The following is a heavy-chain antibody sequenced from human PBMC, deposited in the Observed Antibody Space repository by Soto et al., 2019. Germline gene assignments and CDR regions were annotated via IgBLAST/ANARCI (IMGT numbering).Heavy chain of an antibody. J-gene: IGHJ4*02. CDR3: AKGLIIAVADPFDC. D-gene: IGHD6-19*01. Sequence: GGSLRLSCAASGFTFSSYAMSWVRQAPGKGLEWVSTISGSGGTTYYADSVKGRFTISRGNSKNTLYLQMNSLRADDTAVYYSAKGLIIAVADPFDCWGQGTLVTVYS. V-gene: IGHV3-23*01. CDR2: ISGSGGTT. CDR1: GFTFSSYA.